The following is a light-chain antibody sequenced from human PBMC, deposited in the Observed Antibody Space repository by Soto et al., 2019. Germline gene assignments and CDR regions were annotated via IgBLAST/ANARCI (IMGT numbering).Light chain of an antibody. J-gene: IGKJ1*01. CDR1: QGISSY. CDR2: AAS. V-gene: IGKV1-8*01. CDR3: QQRSKWPQWT. Sequence: AIRMTQSPSSLSASTGDRVTITCRASQGISSYLAWYQQKPGKAPKLLIYAASTLQSGVPSRFSGSGSGTDFTLTISCLQSEDFANYYCQQRSKWPQWTLGQGTKVDIK.